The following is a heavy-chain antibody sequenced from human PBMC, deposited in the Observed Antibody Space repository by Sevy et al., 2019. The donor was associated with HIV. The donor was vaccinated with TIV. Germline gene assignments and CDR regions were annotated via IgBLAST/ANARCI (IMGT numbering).Heavy chain of an antibody. D-gene: IGHD6-13*01. V-gene: IGHV5-51*01. CDR3: ARHVTYSSSWYYYYGMDV. CDR1: GYSFTSYW. Sequence: GESLEISCKGSGYSFTSYWIGWVRQMPGKGLEWMGIIYPGDSDTRYSPSFQGQVTISADKSISTAYLQWSSLKASDTAMYYCARHVTYSSSWYYYYGMDVWGQGTTVTVSS. J-gene: IGHJ6*02. CDR2: IYPGDSDT.